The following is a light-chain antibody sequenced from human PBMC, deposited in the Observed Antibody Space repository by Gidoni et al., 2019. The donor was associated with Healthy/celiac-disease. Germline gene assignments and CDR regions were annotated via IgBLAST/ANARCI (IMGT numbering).Light chain of an antibody. J-gene: IGLJ2*01. Sequence: QSVFTQPPSVSAAPGQKVTISCSGSSSNIGNNYVSWYQQLPGTAPKLLIYDNNKRPSGSPDRFSGSKSGTSATLGITGLQTGDEADYYCGTWDSSLSAGKVFGGGTKLTVL. CDR2: DNN. CDR3: GTWDSSLSAGKV. V-gene: IGLV1-51*01. CDR1: SSNIGNNY.